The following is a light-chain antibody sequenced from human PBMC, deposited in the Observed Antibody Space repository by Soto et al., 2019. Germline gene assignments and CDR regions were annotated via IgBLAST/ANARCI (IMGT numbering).Light chain of an antibody. CDR1: QNIRND. CDR2: GAS. V-gene: IGKV1-6*01. J-gene: IGKJ1*01. Sequence: AIQMTQSPSSLSVYTGDTVTITCRASQNIRNDLAWYQQKPGQAPKLLIYGASTWESGVPARFSGSGSGTDFTLTISSLQPEDFAVYYCQQYYNLSSTFGQGTKVDIK. CDR3: QQYYNLSST.